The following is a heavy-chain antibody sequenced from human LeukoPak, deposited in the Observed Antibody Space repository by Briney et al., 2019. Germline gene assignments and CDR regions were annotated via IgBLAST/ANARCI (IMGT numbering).Heavy chain of an antibody. CDR3: AREAYGSGSPPSRSFDY. J-gene: IGHJ4*02. Sequence: PSETLSLTCSVSGGSLSTYYWTWTRQPPGKGLEWIGYIHQSGTTEFNPSLKSRVTMSLDTSRNQFSLKMTTVTAADTAVYYCAREAYGSGSPPSRSFDYWGQGTLVTVSS. CDR2: IHQSGTT. D-gene: IGHD3-10*01. CDR1: GGSLSTYY. V-gene: IGHV4-59*12.